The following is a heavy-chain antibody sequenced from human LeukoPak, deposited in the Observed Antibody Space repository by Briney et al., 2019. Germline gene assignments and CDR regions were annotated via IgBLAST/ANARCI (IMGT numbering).Heavy chain of an antibody. J-gene: IGHJ4*02. D-gene: IGHD2-21*02. V-gene: IGHV1-46*01. CDR1: GYTFTSHY. Sequence: ASVKVSCKASGYTFTSHYMQWVRLAPGQGLEWMGIINPSGGGTRYAQKFQGRVTMTRDTSTSTVYMELSRLRSDDTAVYYCARGVTLFDYWGQGTLVTVSS. CDR2: INPSGGGT. CDR3: ARGVTLFDY.